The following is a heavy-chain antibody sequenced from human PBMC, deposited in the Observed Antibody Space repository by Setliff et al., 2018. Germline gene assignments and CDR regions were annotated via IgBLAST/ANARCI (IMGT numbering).Heavy chain of an antibody. CDR1: GGSISGHY. CDR3: ARGFTSGLNDAFDI. CDR2: IYYTGGT. J-gene: IGHJ3*02. V-gene: IGHV4-59*11. Sequence: LSLTCTASGGSISGHYWSWIRQPPGKGLEYIGYIYYTGGTNYNPSLMSRVTISLHTSKNQFSLKLSSVTAADTAVYYCARGFTSGLNDAFDIWGQGTMVTVSS. D-gene: IGHD1-26*01.